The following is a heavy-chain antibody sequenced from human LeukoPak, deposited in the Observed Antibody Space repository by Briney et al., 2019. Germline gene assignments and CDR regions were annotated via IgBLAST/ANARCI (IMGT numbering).Heavy chain of an antibody. Sequence: GGSLRLSCAASRFTFSSYAMTWVRQPPGKGLEWVAAVSSSGETTYLADFAKGRFSITRDNSGNTLYLQMYSLRAEDTAVYYCAKIISRFGAGLDYYGSGSYSYYYGMDVWGQGTTVTVSS. CDR3: AKIISRFGAGLDYYGSGSYSYYYGMDV. J-gene: IGHJ6*02. V-gene: IGHV3-23*01. D-gene: IGHD3-10*01. CDR2: VSSSGETT. CDR1: RFTFSSYA.